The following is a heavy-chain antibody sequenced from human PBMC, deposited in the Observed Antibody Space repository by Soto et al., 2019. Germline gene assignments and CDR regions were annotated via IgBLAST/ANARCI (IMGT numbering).Heavy chain of an antibody. CDR1: GFTFSSYW. CDR3: ARAEYQLSYYYYYGMDV. D-gene: IGHD2-2*01. V-gene: IGHV3-74*01. Sequence: GGSLRLSCAASGFTFSSYWMHWVRQAPGKGLVWVSRINSDGSSTSYADSVKGRFTISRDNAKNTLYLQMNSLRAEDTAVYYCARAEYQLSYYYYYGMDVWGQGTTVTVSS. J-gene: IGHJ6*02. CDR2: INSDGSST.